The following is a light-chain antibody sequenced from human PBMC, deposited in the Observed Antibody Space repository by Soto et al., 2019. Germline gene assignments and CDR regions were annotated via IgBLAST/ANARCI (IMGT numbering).Light chain of an antibody. CDR3: ASWDDSLSGRV. CDR1: SSNIGNNH. J-gene: IGLJ3*02. V-gene: IGLV1-47*01. Sequence: QSVLTQPPSASGTPGQSVTIVCSGSSSNIGNNHVYWYQQFPGTAPKILIYRNRQRPSGVPDRFSGSKSVTSASLAISGLRSEDEADYYCASWDDSLSGRVFGGGTKLTVL. CDR2: RNR.